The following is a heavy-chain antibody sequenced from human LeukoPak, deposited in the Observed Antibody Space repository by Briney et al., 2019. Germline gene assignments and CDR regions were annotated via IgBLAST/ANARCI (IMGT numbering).Heavy chain of an antibody. D-gene: IGHD2-15*01. CDR1: GFTFSSYA. CDR2: ISGSGGST. J-gene: IGHJ4*02. CDR3: AKDLFDIVVVVAATW. Sequence: PGGSLRLSCAASGFTFSSYAMSWLRQAPGKGLEWVSAISGSGGSTYYADSVKGRFTISRDNSKNTLYLQMNSLRAEDTAVYYCAKDLFDIVVVVAATWWGQGTLVTVSS. V-gene: IGHV3-23*01.